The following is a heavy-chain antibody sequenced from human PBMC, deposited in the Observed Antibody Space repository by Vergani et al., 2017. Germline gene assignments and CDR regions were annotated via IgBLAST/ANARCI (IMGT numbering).Heavy chain of an antibody. CDR1: GFSFSSFG. D-gene: IGHD3-10*01. CDR2: IRYDGSNK. J-gene: IGHJ4*02. CDR3: AKDGLAYGSGRWYY. V-gene: IGHV3-30*02. Sequence: QVQLVESGGGVVQPGGSLRLSCAASGFSFSSFGMHWVRQAPGKGLGWVTFIRYDGSNKCYADSVKGRFTISRDNSKNTVYLQMNSLRTGDTAVYYCAKDGLAYGSGRWYYWGRGTLVTVSS.